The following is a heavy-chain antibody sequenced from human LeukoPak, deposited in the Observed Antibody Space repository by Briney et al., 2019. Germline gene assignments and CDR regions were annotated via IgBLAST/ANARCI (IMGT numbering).Heavy chain of an antibody. D-gene: IGHD3-10*01. V-gene: IGHV4-4*07. CDR3: AREISGTYYNPLGYMDV. Sequence: SETLSLTCTVTGGSIGIYYWNWIRQPAGKGLEWIGRIFTSGIANYNPSLKSRVTMSVDTSKNQFSLNLSSVTAADTAVYYCAREISGTYYNPLGYMDVWGKGTTVTVSS. CDR1: GGSIGIYY. J-gene: IGHJ6*03. CDR2: IFTSGIA.